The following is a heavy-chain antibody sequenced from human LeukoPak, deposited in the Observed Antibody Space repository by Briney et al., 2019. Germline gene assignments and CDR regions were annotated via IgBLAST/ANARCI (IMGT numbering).Heavy chain of an antibody. J-gene: IGHJ6*02. V-gene: IGHV3-66*01. Sequence: GGSLRLSCAASGFTVSSNYMSWIRQAPGKGLEWVSVIYSGGSTYYADSVKGRFTISRDNSKNTLYLQMNSLRAEDTAVYYCAIPTPTSYYYYYYGMDVWGQGTTVTVSS. CDR1: GFTVSSNY. CDR2: IYSGGST. CDR3: AIPTPTSYYYYYYGMDV.